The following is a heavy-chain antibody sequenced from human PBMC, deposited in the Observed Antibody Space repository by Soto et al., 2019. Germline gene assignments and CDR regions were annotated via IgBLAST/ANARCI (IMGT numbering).Heavy chain of an antibody. CDR2: IYYSGST. D-gene: IGHD3-3*01. CDR3: ASSGPYDFWSGYYTSFDY. Sequence: PSETLSLTCTVSGGSIISYYWSWIRQPPGKGLEWIGYIYYSGSTNYNPSLKSRVTISVDTSKNQFSLKLSSVTAADTAVYYCASSGPYDFWSGYYTSFDYWGQGTRGTVSS. V-gene: IGHV4-59*01. CDR1: GGSIISYY. J-gene: IGHJ4*02.